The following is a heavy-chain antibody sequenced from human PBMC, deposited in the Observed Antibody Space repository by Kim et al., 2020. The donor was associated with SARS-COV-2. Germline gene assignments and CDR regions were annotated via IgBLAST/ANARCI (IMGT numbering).Heavy chain of an antibody. CDR1: GFTFSSYA. V-gene: IGHV3-23*01. D-gene: IGHD5-18*01. J-gene: IGHJ6*02. CDR2: ISGGGAVISGSGVST. CDR3: AKDQTIGYGDNGPKYYSYYGMDV. Sequence: GGSLRLSCVASGFTFSSYAMSWVRQAPGKGLEWVSVISGGGAVISGSGVSTYYADSVKGRFTISRDNSRNTMWLKMNSLRAGDTAVYYCAKDQTIGYGDNGPKYYSYYGMDVWGQGTTVTVSS.